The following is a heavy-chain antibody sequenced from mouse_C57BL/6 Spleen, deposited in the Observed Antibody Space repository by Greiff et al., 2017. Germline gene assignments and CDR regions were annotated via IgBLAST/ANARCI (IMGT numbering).Heavy chain of an antibody. D-gene: IGHD3-2*02. CDR3: ASSSGYRDYAMDY. J-gene: IGHJ4*01. Sequence: QVQLQQPGAELVKPGASVKLSCKASGYTFTSYWMHWVKQRPGQGLEWIGMIHPNSGSTNYKEKFKSKATLTVDKSSSTAYMQLSSLTSEDSAVYYCASSSGYRDYAMDYWGQGTSVTVSS. CDR1: GYTFTSYW. CDR2: IHPNSGST. V-gene: IGHV1-64*01.